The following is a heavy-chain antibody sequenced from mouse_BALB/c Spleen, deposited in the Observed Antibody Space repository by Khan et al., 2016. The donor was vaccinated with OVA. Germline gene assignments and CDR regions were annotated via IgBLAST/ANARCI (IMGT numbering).Heavy chain of an antibody. CDR2: IWSDGST. Sequence: VQLKQSGPGLVAPSQSLSITCTISGFSLTNYGVHWVRQPPGKGLEWLVGIWSDGSTTYNSDLKSRLTISKDNSESQVFLKMNSHQTDDTAMYFCARQPYYHYNIMDYWGQGTSVTVSS. J-gene: IGHJ4*01. CDR1: GFSLTNYG. D-gene: IGHD2-10*01. V-gene: IGHV2-6-1*01. CDR3: ARQPYYHYNIMDY.